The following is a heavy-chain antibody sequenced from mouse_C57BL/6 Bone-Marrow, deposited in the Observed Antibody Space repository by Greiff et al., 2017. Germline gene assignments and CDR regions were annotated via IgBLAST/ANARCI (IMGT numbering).Heavy chain of an antibody. Sequence: QVQLQQPGAELVRPGTSVKLSCKASGYTFTSYWMHWVKQRPGQGLEWIGVIDPSDSYTNYNQKFKGKATLTVDTSSSTAYMQLSSLTSGDSAVYYCARGVGERDYWGQGTTLTVSS. CDR3: ARGVGERDY. D-gene: IGHD1-1*01. V-gene: IGHV1-59*01. CDR1: GYTFTSYW. J-gene: IGHJ2*01. CDR2: IDPSDSYT.